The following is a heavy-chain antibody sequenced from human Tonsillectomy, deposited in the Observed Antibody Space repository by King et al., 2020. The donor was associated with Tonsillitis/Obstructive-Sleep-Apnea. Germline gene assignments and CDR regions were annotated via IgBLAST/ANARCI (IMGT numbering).Heavy chain of an antibody. D-gene: IGHD3-10*01. J-gene: IGHJ4*02. CDR3: ARSDYYGSGSYTTFDY. CDR2: IYYSGST. V-gene: IGHV4-39*01. Sequence: QLQESGPGLVKPSETLSLTCTVSGGSISSSSYYWGWIRQPPGKGLEWIGSIYYSGSTYYNPSLKSRVTISVDTSENQFSLKLSSVTAADTAVYYCARSDYYGSGSYTTFDYWGQGTLVTVSS. CDR1: GGSISSSSYY.